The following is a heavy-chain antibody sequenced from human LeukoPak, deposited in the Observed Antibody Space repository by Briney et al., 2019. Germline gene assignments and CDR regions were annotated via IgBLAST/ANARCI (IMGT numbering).Heavy chain of an antibody. J-gene: IGHJ4*02. V-gene: IGHV3-21*01. Sequence: GGSLRLSCAASGFTFSSYSMNWVRQAPGKGLEWVSSISSSSSYIYYADSVKGRFTISRDNAKSSLYLQMNSLRAEDTAVYYCARDSGGIAVAGHDYWGQGTLVTVSS. D-gene: IGHD6-19*01. CDR3: ARDSGGIAVAGHDY. CDR1: GFTFSSYS. CDR2: ISSSSSYI.